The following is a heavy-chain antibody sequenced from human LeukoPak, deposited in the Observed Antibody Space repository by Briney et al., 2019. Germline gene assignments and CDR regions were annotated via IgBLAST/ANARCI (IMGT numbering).Heavy chain of an antibody. CDR3: AKDFRSSGDYPF. V-gene: IGHV3-30*18. J-gene: IGHJ4*02. CDR1: GFTFSSYG. Sequence: PGRSLRLSCAASGFTFSSYGMHWVRQAPGKGLEWVAVISYDGSNKYYADSVKGRFTISRDNSKNTLYLQMNSLRAEDTAVYYCAKDFRSSGDYPFWGQGTLVTVSS. D-gene: IGHD4-17*01. CDR2: ISYDGSNK.